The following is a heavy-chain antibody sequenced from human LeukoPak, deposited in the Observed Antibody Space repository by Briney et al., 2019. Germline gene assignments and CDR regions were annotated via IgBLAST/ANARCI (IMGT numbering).Heavy chain of an antibody. CDR3: ARPFGYDSSGYHWYYFDY. J-gene: IGHJ4*02. CDR1: GYTFTGYY. D-gene: IGHD3-22*01. V-gene: IGHV1-2*02. CDR2: INPNSGGT. Sequence: ASVKVSCKASGYTFTGYYMHWVRQAPGQGLEWMGWINPNSGGTNYAQKFQGRVTMTRDTSISTAYMELSRLRSDDTAVYYCARPFGYDSSGYHWYYFDYWGQGTLVTVSS.